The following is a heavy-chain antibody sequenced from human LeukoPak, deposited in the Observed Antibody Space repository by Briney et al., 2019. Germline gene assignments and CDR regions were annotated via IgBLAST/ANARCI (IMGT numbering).Heavy chain of an antibody. J-gene: IGHJ4*02. CDR1: GFMFNNFA. CDR2: ISCSGGST. Sequence: GGSLRLSCAVSGFMFNNFALGWVRAAPGKGPGRVSDISCSGGSTYYADSVKRRVTISRDNSKNTLYLQLNSLGAEDTAVYYCASVTSVGHISSWYFDYWGQGTLVTVSS. D-gene: IGHD6-13*01. V-gene: IGHV3-23*01. CDR3: ASVTSVGHISSWYFDY.